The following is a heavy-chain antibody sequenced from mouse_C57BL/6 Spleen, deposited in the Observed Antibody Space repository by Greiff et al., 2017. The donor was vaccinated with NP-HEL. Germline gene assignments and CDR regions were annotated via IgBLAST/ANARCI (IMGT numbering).Heavy chain of an antibody. Sequence: VQLQQPGAELVKPGASVKLSCKASGYTFTSYWMHWVKQRPGQGLEWIGMIHPNSGSTNYNEKFKSKATLTVDKSSSTAYMQLSSLTSEDSAVYYCARSEGSSYSCFDVWGTGTTVTVSS. CDR1: GYTFTSYW. V-gene: IGHV1-64*01. J-gene: IGHJ1*03. D-gene: IGHD1-1*01. CDR3: ARSEGSSYSCFDV. CDR2: IHPNSGST.